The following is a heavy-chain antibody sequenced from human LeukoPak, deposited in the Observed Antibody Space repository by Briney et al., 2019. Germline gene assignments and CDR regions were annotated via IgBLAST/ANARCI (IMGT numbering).Heavy chain of an antibody. Sequence: SETLSLTCAVYGGSFSGYYWSWIRQPPGKGLEWIGEINHSGSTNYNPSLKSRVTISVDTSKNQFSLKLSSVTAADTAVYYCARVGRAVAGPRGWFDPWGQGTLVTVSS. J-gene: IGHJ5*02. D-gene: IGHD6-19*01. CDR3: ARVGRAVAGPRGWFDP. V-gene: IGHV4-34*01. CDR2: INHSGST. CDR1: GGSFSGYY.